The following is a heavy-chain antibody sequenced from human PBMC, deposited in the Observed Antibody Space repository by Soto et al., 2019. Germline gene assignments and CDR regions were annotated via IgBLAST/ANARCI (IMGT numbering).Heavy chain of an antibody. V-gene: IGHV1-69*13. CDR1: GGTFSSYA. CDR2: IIPIFGTA. Sequence: SVKVSCKASGGTFSSYAISWVRQAPGQGLEWMGGIIPIFGTANYAQKFQGRVTITADESTSTAYMELSSLRSEDTAVYYCARGPSITMIVAEFDYWGQGTLVTVSS. J-gene: IGHJ4*02. D-gene: IGHD3-22*01. CDR3: ARGPSITMIVAEFDY.